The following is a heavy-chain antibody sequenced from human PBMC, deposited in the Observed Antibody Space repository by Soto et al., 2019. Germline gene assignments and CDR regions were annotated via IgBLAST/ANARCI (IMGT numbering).Heavy chain of an antibody. D-gene: IGHD3-10*01. Sequence: GGSLRLSCAASGFTFSSYSMNWVRQAPGKGLEWVSYISSSSSTIYYADSVKGRFTISRDNAKNSLYLQMNSLGDEDTAVYYCASGGSGTLNYYYGMDVWGQGTTVTV. V-gene: IGHV3-48*02. CDR2: ISSSSSTI. CDR1: GFTFSSYS. J-gene: IGHJ6*02. CDR3: ASGGSGTLNYYYGMDV.